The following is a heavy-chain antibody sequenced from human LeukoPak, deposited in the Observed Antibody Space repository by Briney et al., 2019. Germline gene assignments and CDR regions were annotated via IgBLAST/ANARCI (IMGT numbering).Heavy chain of an antibody. CDR1: GLTFSSYG. V-gene: IGHV3-33*01. CDR3: ARAIVVVAGAIHYYGMAV. D-gene: IGHD2-2*01. Sequence: GRSLRLSCAVSGLTFSSYGMRWVRQAPGKGLEWVAFIWYDGSNKYYADSVKGRFTTSRDNSKNTLYLQTNSLRAEDTAVYYCARAIVVVAGAIHYYGMAVWGQGNTVTASS. CDR2: IWYDGSNK. J-gene: IGHJ6*02.